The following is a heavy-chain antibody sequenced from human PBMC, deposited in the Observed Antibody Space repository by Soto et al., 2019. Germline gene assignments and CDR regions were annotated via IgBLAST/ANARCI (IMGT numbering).Heavy chain of an antibody. J-gene: IGHJ4*02. CDR3: AKAPSELRDY. CDR1: GFTFSSYA. V-gene: IGHV3-23*01. CDR2: ISGSGGST. Sequence: GESLKISCAASGFTFSSYAMSWVRQAPGKGLEWVSAISGSGGSTYYADSVKGRFTISRDNSKNTLYLQMNSLRAEDTAVYYCAKAPSELRDYWGQGTLVTVSS. D-gene: IGHD1-26*01.